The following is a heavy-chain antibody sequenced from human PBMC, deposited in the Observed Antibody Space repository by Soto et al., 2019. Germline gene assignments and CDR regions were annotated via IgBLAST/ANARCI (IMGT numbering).Heavy chain of an antibody. J-gene: IGHJ4*02. CDR2: ISAYNGNT. Sequence: ASVKVSCKASCYTFTSYGISWVRQAPGQGLEWMGWISAYNGNTNYAQKLQGRVTTTTDTSTSTAYMELRSLRSDDTAVYYCARDNQWLVQFDYWGQGTLVTVSS. CDR1: CYTFTSYG. D-gene: IGHD6-19*01. CDR3: ARDNQWLVQFDY. V-gene: IGHV1-18*01.